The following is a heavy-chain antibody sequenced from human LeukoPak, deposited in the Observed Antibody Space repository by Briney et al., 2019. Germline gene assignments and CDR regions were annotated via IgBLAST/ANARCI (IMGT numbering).Heavy chain of an antibody. J-gene: IGHJ4*02. CDR3: ARARGIVVVTAAWDY. Sequence: PGGSLRLSCAASGFTFSSYSMNWVRQAPGKGLEWVSSISSSSSYIYYADSVKGRFTISRDNAKNSLYLQMNSLRAEDTAVYYCARARGIVVVTAAWDYWGQGTLVTVSS. D-gene: IGHD2-21*02. V-gene: IGHV3-21*01. CDR1: GFTFSSYS. CDR2: ISSSSSYI.